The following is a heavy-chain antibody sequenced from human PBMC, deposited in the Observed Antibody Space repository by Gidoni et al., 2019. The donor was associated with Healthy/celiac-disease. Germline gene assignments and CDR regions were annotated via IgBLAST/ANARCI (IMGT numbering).Heavy chain of an antibody. D-gene: IGHD3-22*01. CDR1: GGSISSGSYY. Sequence: QVQLQESGPGLVKPSQTLSLPCTVSGGSISSGSYYWSWIRQPAGKGLEWMGRIYPSGSTNYNPSLKSRVTISVDTSKNQFSLKLSSVTAADTAVYYCAREGYPDSSGYYSYFDYWGQGTLVTVSS. CDR3: AREGYPDSSGYYSYFDY. J-gene: IGHJ4*02. CDR2: IYPSGST. V-gene: IGHV4-61*02.